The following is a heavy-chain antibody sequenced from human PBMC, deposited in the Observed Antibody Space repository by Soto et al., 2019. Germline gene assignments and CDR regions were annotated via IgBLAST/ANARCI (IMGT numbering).Heavy chain of an antibody. CDR3: AKEYCASTSCNFDH. V-gene: IGHV3-23*01. CDR1: GFTFSNYA. Sequence: EVQLLESGGGLVQPGGSLRLSCAASGFTFSNYAMSWVRQAPGKGLEWVSTISGSGASTYYADSVKGRFTISRDNSKNTLYLQMNSLRAEDTAVYYCAKEYCASTSCNFDHWGQGTLVTVSS. D-gene: IGHD2-2*01. J-gene: IGHJ4*02. CDR2: ISGSGAST.